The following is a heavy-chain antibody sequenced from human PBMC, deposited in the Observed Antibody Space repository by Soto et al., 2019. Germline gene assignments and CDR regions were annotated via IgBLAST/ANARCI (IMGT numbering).Heavy chain of an antibody. D-gene: IGHD1-26*01. CDR2: IWYGGST. V-gene: IGHV3-33*03. CDR1: GFTFSSYG. CDR3: ASGIVGATTYGMDV. Sequence: GGSLRLSCAASGFTFSSYGMHWVRQAPGKGLEWVAVIWYGGSTGYADSVKGRFTISRDNAKNSLYLQMNSLRAEDTALYYCASGIVGATTYGMDVWGQGTTVT. J-gene: IGHJ6*02.